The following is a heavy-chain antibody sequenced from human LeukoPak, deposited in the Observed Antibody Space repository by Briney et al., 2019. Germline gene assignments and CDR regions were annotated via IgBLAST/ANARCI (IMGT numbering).Heavy chain of an antibody. J-gene: IGHJ4*02. D-gene: IGHD6-13*01. CDR2: ISGSGGST. CDR3: AKDRVYSSPTSFDY. V-gene: IGHV3-23*01. CDR1: GVTFSSYA. Sequence: GGSLRLSCAATGVTFSSYAMSWVRQAPGKGLEWVSAISGSGGSTYYADSVKGRFTISRDNSKNTLYLQMNSLRAEDTAVYYCAKDRVYSSPTSFDYWGQGTLVTVSS.